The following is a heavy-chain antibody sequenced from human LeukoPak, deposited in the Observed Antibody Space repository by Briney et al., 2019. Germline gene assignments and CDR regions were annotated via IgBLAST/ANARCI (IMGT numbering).Heavy chain of an antibody. D-gene: IGHD3-3*01. CDR3: TRGMIFGVVNYYYYMDV. CDR1: GFTFVDYA. V-gene: IGHV3-49*04. CDR2: IRSKAYGGKT. J-gene: IGHJ6*03. Sequence: GRSLRLSCTASGFTFVDYAMSWVRQAPGKGLECVGFIRSKAYGGKTEYAASVKHRFTSSRDDSKSIAYLQMNSLKTEDTAAYYCTRGMIFGVVNYYYYMDVWGKRTAVTVSS.